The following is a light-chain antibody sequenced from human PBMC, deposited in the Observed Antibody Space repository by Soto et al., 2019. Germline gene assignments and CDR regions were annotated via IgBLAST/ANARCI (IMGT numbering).Light chain of an antibody. J-gene: IGKJ2*01. V-gene: IGKV2-30*01. CDR3: MQSLYWPPYT. Sequence: DVVLTQSPLSLPVTPGQPASISCRSSHSLQYSDGNTYLHWFQQRPGQSPRRLIYLVSNRDSGVPDRFSGSGSGTDFTLRISRVEAEDVVVYYCMQSLYWPPYTFGQGTKLEIK. CDR2: LVS. CDR1: HSLQYSDGNTY.